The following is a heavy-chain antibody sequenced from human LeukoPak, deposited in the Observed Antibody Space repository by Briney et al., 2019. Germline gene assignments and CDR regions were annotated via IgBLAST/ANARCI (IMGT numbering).Heavy chain of an antibody. CDR2: ISGSGAGT. D-gene: IGHD3-10*02. V-gene: IGHV3-23*01. Sequence: GGSLRLSCAASGFTFSSYAMTWVRQAAGKGLEYVSAISGSGAGTYYADPAKGRFTISRDNAKNSLYLQMNSLRAEDTAVYYCAELGITMIGGVWGKGTTVSISS. J-gene: IGHJ6*04. CDR1: GFTFSSYA. CDR3: AELGITMIGGV.